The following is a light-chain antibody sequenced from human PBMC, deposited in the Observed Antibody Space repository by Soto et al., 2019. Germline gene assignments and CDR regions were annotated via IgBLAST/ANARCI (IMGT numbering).Light chain of an antibody. Sequence: DIRLTQSPSSLSASVGDRVTITCRASQGISSWLAWYQQKPGKAPKLLMYKASSLESGVPSRFSGSGSGTEFTLTISSLQPDDFATYYCQQYNSYSWTFGQGTRLEI. V-gene: IGKV1-5*03. CDR2: KAS. J-gene: IGKJ5*01. CDR1: QGISSW. CDR3: QQYNSYSWT.